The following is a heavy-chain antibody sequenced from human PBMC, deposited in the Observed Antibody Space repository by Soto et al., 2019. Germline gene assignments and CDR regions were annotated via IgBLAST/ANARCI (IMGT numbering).Heavy chain of an antibody. CDR3: ATKDDHKDDQPYYYGMDV. V-gene: IGHV1-18*01. D-gene: IGHD3-16*01. CDR1: GYTSSSYG. J-gene: IGHJ6*02. CDR2: ISVFNGDT. Sequence: ASVKVSCKALGYTSSSYGINWVRQAPGQGLEWMGWISVFNGDTKYAQKFQGRVAITKDPGTSTAHMELRSLRSDDAAVYFCATKDDHKDDQPYYYGMDVWGQGTTVTV.